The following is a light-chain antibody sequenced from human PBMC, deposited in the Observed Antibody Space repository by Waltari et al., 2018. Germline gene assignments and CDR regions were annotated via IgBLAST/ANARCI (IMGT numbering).Light chain of an antibody. CDR1: QSVSSF. Sequence: EIVLTQSPATLSLSPGERATLSCRASQSVSSFLSWYQQTTGQAPRLLIYDSSNRATAFPARFSGSGSGTDFTLTISSLEPEDFAVYFCQQRSNWPYTFGQGTKLEIK. V-gene: IGKV3-11*01. CDR2: DSS. CDR3: QQRSNWPYT. J-gene: IGKJ2*01.